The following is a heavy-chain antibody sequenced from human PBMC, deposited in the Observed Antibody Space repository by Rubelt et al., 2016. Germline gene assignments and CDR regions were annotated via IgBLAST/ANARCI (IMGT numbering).Heavy chain of an antibody. Sequence: EVQLVQSGAEVETPGESLKISCKASGYSFSTYWIGWVRQVPGEGLEWMGVIYPGDSDTRYMPSFRGQVIISADKSIITAYLHGCGLKASDTAMYDGARRYSSSRSYYYGMDVWGQGTTVTVSS. D-gene: IGHD6-6*01. V-gene: IGHV5-51*03. J-gene: IGHJ6*02. CDR1: GYSFSTYW. CDR2: IYPGDSDT. CDR3: ARRYSSSRSYYYGMDV.